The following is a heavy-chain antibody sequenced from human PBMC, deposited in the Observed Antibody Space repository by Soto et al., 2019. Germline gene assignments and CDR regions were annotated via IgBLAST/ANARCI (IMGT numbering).Heavy chain of an antibody. CDR1: GYSISSGYY. CDR3: AGSLSGSSGYYLAC. J-gene: IGHJ4*02. D-gene: IGHD3-22*01. Sequence: SETLSLTCAVSGYSISSGYYWGWIRQPPGKGLEWIGSIYHSGSTYYNPSLKSRVTISVDTSKNQFSLKLSSVTAADTAVYYCAGSLSGSSGYYLACWGQGALVTVSS. V-gene: IGHV4-38-2*01. CDR2: IYHSGST.